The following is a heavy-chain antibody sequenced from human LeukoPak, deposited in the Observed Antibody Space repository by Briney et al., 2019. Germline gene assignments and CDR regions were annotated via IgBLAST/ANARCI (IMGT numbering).Heavy chain of an antibody. V-gene: IGHV3-11*04. Sequence: GGSLRLSCGVSGFTFSDYWMNWVRQAPGKGLEWVSSISSSDNTIYYTDSVKGRFAISRGNAKNSLYLQMKSLRAEDTAVYYCARGFYTYDQWGQGTLVTVSS. D-gene: IGHD5-24*01. CDR2: ISSSDNTI. J-gene: IGHJ5*02. CDR1: GFTFSDYW. CDR3: ARGFYTYDQ.